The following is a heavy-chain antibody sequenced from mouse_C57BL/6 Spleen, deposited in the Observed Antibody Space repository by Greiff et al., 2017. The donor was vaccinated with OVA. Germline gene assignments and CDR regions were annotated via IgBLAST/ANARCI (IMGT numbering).Heavy chain of an antibody. Sequence: EVQRVESGPGLVKPSQSLSLTCSVTGYSITSGYYWNWIRQFPGNKLEWMGYISYDGSNNYNPSLKNRISITPDTSKNQFFLKLNSVTTEDTATYYCARIAGYYLYFDVWGTGTTVTVSS. J-gene: IGHJ1*03. CDR1: GYSITSGYY. CDR3: ARIAGYYLYFDV. V-gene: IGHV3-6*01. D-gene: IGHD2-3*01. CDR2: ISYDGSN.